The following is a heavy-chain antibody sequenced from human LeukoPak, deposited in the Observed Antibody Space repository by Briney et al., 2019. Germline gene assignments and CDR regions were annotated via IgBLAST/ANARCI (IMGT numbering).Heavy chain of an antibody. CDR3: ARGPYSYDSSGAFDI. CDR2: IYTSGST. D-gene: IGHD3-22*01. Sequence: ASETLSLTCTVSGGSISSYYWSWIRQPAGKGLEWIGRIYTSGSTNYNPSLKSRVTMSVDTSKNQFSLKLSSVTAADTAVYYCARGPYSYDSSGAFDIWGQGTMVTVSS. CDR1: GGSISSYY. J-gene: IGHJ3*02. V-gene: IGHV4-4*07.